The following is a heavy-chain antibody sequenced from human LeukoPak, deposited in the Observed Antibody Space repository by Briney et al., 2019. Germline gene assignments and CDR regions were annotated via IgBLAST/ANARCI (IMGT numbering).Heavy chain of an antibody. D-gene: IGHD5-18*01. CDR3: TNTAHID. CDR1: GFPFSDSA. CDR2: IRNKANNYAT. Sequence: GGSLRLSCAAAGFPFSDSAIHWVRQASGKGLEWIGHIRNKANNYATAYAASVKGRFTISRDDSNNTAFLQMNSLKTDDTALYYCTNTAHIDRGQGTVVTVSS. V-gene: IGHV3-73*01. J-gene: IGHJ4*02.